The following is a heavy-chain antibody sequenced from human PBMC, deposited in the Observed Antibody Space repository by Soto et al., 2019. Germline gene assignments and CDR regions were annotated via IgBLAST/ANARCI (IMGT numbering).Heavy chain of an antibody. Sequence: GASVKVSCKASGGTFSSYAISWVRQAPGQGLEWMGGIIPIFGTANYAQKFQGRVTITADESTSTAYMELSSLRSEDTAVYYCARDPQNSYGSVSYYNGSGYWGQGTLVTVSS. CDR2: IIPIFGTA. CDR3: ARDPQNSYGSVSYYNGSGY. D-gene: IGHD3-10*01. J-gene: IGHJ4*02. V-gene: IGHV1-69*13. CDR1: GGTFSSYA.